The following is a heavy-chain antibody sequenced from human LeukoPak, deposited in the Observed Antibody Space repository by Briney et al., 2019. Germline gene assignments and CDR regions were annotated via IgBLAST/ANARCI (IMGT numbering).Heavy chain of an antibody. Sequence: PSETLSLTCTVSGGSISSYYWSWIRQPPGKGLEWIGYIYYSGSTSYNPSLKSRVTISVDTSKNQFSLKLSSVTAADTAVYYCARDRGVAVAPRDWGQGTLVTVSS. CDR2: IYYSGST. CDR1: GGSISSYY. J-gene: IGHJ4*02. V-gene: IGHV4-59*12. CDR3: ARDRGVAVAPRD. D-gene: IGHD6-19*01.